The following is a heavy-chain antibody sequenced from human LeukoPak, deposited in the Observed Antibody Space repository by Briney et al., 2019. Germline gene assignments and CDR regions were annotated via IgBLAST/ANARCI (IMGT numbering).Heavy chain of an antibody. V-gene: IGHV3-48*01. CDR2: ISNSSRTI. Sequence: GGSLRLSCAASGFTFRSYSMNWVRQAPGKGLEGVSYISNSSRTIYYADSVKGRFTISRDNPQNSLYLQLNSLRAEATAVYYCALSGLTTQSIAYWGQGTLVTASS. D-gene: IGHD4-17*01. CDR3: ALSGLTTQSIAY. CDR1: GFTFRSYS. J-gene: IGHJ4*02.